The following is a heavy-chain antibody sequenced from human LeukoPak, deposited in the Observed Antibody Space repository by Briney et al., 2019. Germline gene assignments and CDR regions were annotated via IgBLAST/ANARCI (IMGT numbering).Heavy chain of an antibody. CDR1: GFTFSSYW. D-gene: IGHD6-13*01. J-gene: IGHJ4*02. Sequence: GGPLRLSCAASGFTFSSYWMHWVRQAPGKGPVRVSRINSDGSSTSYADSVKGRFTISRDNAKNTLYLQMNSLRAEDTAVYYCKVIAAADRDYWGQGTLVTVSS. CDR3: KVIAAADRDY. CDR2: INSDGSST. V-gene: IGHV3-74*01.